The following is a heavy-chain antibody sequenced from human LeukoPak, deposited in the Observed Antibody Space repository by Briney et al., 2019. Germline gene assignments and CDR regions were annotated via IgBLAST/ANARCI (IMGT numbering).Heavy chain of an antibody. V-gene: IGHV4-4*07. J-gene: IGHJ6*03. CDR2: IYTSGST. CDR3: ARINSSSWYPYYYYMDV. CDR1: GGSISSYY. D-gene: IGHD6-13*01. Sequence: SETLSLTCTVSGGSISSYYWSWIRQPAGKGLEWIGRIYTSGSTNYNPSLKRRVTMSVDTSKNQFSLKLSSVTAADTAVYHCARINSSSWYPYYYYMDVWGKGTTVTVSS.